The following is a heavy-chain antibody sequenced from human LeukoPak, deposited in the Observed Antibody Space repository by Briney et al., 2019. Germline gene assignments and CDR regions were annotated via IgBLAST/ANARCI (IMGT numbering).Heavy chain of an antibody. CDR1: GDTLTSSA. CDR3: AATAKYGMDV. CDR2: IVVGSGNT. J-gene: IGHJ6*02. V-gene: IGHV1-58*01. Sequence: TSDKVSPKDTGDTLTSSALRWGRQAHRQSHEWIGWIVVGSGNTNYAQKFQERVTITRDMSTSTAYMELSSLRSEDTAVYYCAATAKYGMDVWGQGTTVTVSS.